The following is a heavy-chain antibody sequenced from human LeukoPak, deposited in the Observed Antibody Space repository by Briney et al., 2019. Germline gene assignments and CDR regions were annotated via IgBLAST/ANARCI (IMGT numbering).Heavy chain of an antibody. CDR1: GFTFSSYS. CDR2: ISSSSSTI. V-gene: IGHV3-48*01. CDR3: ARGLRGITFGGVIAIPPFDY. Sequence: GGSLRLSCAASGFTFSSYSMNWVRQAPGKGLEWVSYISSSSSTIYYADSVKGRFTISRDNAKNSLYLQMNSLRAEDTAVYYCARGLRGITFGGVIAIPPFDYWGQGTLATVSS. J-gene: IGHJ4*02. D-gene: IGHD3-16*02.